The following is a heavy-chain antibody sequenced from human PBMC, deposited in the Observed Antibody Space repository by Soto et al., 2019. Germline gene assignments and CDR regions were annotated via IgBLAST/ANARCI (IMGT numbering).Heavy chain of an antibody. CDR1: GWSFSGYY. D-gene: IGHD4-4*01. CDR3: ARARMATVYFDY. J-gene: IGHJ4*02. CDR2: INHSGST. Sequence: PXETLSLTCSVYGWSFSGYYWSWIRQPPGKGLEWIGEINHSGSTNYNPSLKSRVTISVDTSKNQFSLKLSSVTAADTAVYYCARARMATVYFDYWGQGTLVTVSS. V-gene: IGHV4-34*01.